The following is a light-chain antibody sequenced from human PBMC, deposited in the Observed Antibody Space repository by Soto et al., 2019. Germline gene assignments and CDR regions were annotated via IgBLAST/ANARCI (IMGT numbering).Light chain of an antibody. Sequence: DIVMTQSPDSLAVSLGERATINCKSSQSILYTSSNENYLAWYQQKPGQPPKLLIYWASTRESGVPDRFSGSGSGTDFTLTISRLQAEDVAVYYCQQYHSTPLTFGGGTKVEIK. CDR3: QQYHSTPLT. CDR1: QSILYTSSNENY. CDR2: WAS. V-gene: IGKV4-1*01. J-gene: IGKJ4*01.